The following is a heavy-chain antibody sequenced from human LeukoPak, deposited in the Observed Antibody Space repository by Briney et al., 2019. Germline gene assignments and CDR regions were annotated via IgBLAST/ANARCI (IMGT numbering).Heavy chain of an antibody. V-gene: IGHV1-69*04. J-gene: IGHJ4*02. Sequence: ASVKVSCKASGGTFSSYAISWVRQAPGQGLEWMGRIIPILGIANYAQKFQGRVTITADKSTSTAYMELSSLRSEDTAVYYCARHGHDTGSYEAHFDYWGQGALVTVSS. CDR1: GGTFSSYA. D-gene: IGHD3-22*01. CDR3: ARHGHDTGSYEAHFDY. CDR2: IIPILGIA.